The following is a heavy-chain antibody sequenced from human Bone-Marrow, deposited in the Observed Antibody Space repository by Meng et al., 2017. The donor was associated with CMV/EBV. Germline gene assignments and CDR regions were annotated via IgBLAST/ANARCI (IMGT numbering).Heavy chain of an antibody. CDR3: ARDPRPECSSSSCSLGD. CDR2: IYAYNGNT. CDR1: GYTFANYG. V-gene: IGHV1-18*01. Sequence: ASVKVSCKASGYTFANYGITWVRQAPGQGLEWMGWIYAYNGNTNYALNLQERVTMTTDSSTSTAYMELASLIPDDTAVYYCARDPRPECSSSSCSLGDWGQGTLVTVSS. D-gene: IGHD2-2*01. J-gene: IGHJ4*02.